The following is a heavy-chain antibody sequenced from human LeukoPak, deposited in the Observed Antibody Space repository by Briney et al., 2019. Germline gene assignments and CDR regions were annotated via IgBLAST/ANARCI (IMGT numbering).Heavy chain of an antibody. D-gene: IGHD3-3*01. CDR2: INHSGST. J-gene: IGHJ5*02. CDR3: ARSIRRFLEPMGRFEP. Sequence: SETLSLTCAVYGGSFSGYYWSWIRQPPRKGLEWIGEINHSGSTNYNPSLKSRVTISVDTSKNQFSLKLSSVTAADTAVYNCARSIRRFLEPMGRFEPLGQGTLVTVSS. CDR1: GGSFSGYY. V-gene: IGHV4-34*01.